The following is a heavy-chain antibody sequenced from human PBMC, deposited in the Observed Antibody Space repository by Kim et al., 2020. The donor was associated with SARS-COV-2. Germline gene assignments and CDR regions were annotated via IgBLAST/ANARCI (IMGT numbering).Heavy chain of an antibody. CDR1: GFSLSTSGVG. CDR3: AHRHHDILAGYSNWFDP. CDR2: IYWDDDK. J-gene: IGHJ5*02. V-gene: IGHV2-5*02. D-gene: IGHD3-9*01. Sequence: SGPTLVNPTQTLTLTCTFSGFSLSTSGVGVGWIRQPPGKALEWLALIYWDDDKRYSPSLKSRLTITKDTSKNQVVLTMTDMDPVDTGTYYCAHRHHDILAGYSNWFDPWGQGTLV.